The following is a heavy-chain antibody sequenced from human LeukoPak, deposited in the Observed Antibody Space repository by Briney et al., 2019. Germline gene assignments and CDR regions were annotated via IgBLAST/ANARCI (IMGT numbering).Heavy chain of an antibody. CDR2: IWYDGSNK. J-gene: IGHJ4*02. Sequence: PGGSLRLSCAASGFTFSSYGMHWVRQAPGKGLEWVAVIWYDGSNKYYADSVKGRFTISRDNSKNTLYLQMNSLRAEDTAVYYCARDSSSSRSNNDYWGQGTLVTVSS. D-gene: IGHD6-13*01. CDR1: GFTFSSYG. CDR3: ARDSSSSRSNNDY. V-gene: IGHV3-33*01.